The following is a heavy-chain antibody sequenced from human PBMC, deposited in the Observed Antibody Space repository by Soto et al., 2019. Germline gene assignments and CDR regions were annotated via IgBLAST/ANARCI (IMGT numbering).Heavy chain of an antibody. Sequence: GGSLRLSCAASGFTFSSYGMHWVRQAPGKGLEWVAVIWYDGSNKYYADSVKGRFTISRDNSKNTLYLQMNSLRAEDTAVYYCARDLPRYYYDSSGYPPPGAFDIWGQGTMVTVSS. CDR3: ARDLPRYYYDSSGYPPPGAFDI. CDR1: GFTFSSYG. CDR2: IWYDGSNK. V-gene: IGHV3-33*01. J-gene: IGHJ3*02. D-gene: IGHD3-22*01.